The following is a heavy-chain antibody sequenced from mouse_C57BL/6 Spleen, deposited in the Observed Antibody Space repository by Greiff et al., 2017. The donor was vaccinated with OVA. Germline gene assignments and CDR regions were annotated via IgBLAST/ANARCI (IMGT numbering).Heavy chain of an antibody. V-gene: IGHV1-19*01. CDR3: ARSSYEYDGYFDV. J-gene: IGHJ1*03. Sequence: VQLKQSGPVLVKPGASVKMSCKASGYTFTDYYMNWVKQSHGKSLEWIGVINPYNGGTSYNQKFKGKATLTVDKSSSTAYMELNSLTSEDSAVYYCARSSYEYDGYFDVWGTGTTVTVSS. D-gene: IGHD2-4*01. CDR1: GYTFTDYY. CDR2: INPYNGGT.